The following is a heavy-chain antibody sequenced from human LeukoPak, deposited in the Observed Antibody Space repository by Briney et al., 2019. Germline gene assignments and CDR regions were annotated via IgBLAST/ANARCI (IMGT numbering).Heavy chain of an antibody. CDR1: GFTFDDYG. CDR3: AKDPYYYDSSGDDAIY. Sequence: GGSLRLSCAASGFTFDDYGMSWVRQAPGKGLEWVSGINWNGGSTGYADSVKGRFTISRDNAKNSLYLQMNSLRAEDTAVYYCAKDPYYYDSSGDDAIYWGQGTLVTVSS. V-gene: IGHV3-20*04. CDR2: INWNGGST. J-gene: IGHJ4*02. D-gene: IGHD3-22*01.